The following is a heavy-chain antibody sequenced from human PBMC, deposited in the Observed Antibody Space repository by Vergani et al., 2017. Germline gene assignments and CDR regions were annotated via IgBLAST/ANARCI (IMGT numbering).Heavy chain of an antibody. CDR2: MYHSGST. D-gene: IGHD3-10*01. J-gene: IGHJ5*02. Sequence: QVRLQESGPGLVKPSETLSLTCSVSGSSMSGYYWSWIRQPPGKELEWIGYMYHSGSTNYNPSLETRVTISGDTSKNQFSLKLNSVTAADTAVYYCGRVADFYGWGSRLLDLWGQGILVTVSS. CDR1: GSSMSGYY. V-gene: IGHV4-59*01. CDR3: GRVADFYGWGSRLLDL.